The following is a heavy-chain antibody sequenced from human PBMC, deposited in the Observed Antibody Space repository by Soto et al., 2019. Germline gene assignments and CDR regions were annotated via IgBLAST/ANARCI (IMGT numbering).Heavy chain of an antibody. CDR2: VYPSGHT. CDR1: GDSVSSYS. CDR3: ARESGENWSYEAY. Sequence: SEALSPTTPVSGDSVSSYSSNCIWRTAGRGLEWIGRVYPSGHTQYRSSFETRVTVSVDMSTNQFFLELRSVTAADTAVYYCARESGENWSYEAYWGQGTQVTVS. D-gene: IGHD1-7*01. J-gene: IGHJ4*02. V-gene: IGHV4-4*07.